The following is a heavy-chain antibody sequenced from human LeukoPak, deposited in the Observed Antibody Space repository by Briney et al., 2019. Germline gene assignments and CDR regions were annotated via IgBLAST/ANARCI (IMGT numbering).Heavy chain of an antibody. V-gene: IGHV3-48*02. CDR2: ISTSGNTI. CDR1: GFTFSSYN. CDR3: ARKYSGSGNYFFDY. Sequence: GGSLRLSCAASGFTFSSYNMNWVRQAPGKGLEWVSFISTSGNTIYYVDSVKGRFTISRDNAKNSLYLQMNSLRDEDTAVYYCARKYSGSGNYFFDYWGQGTLVAVSS. J-gene: IGHJ4*02. D-gene: IGHD3-10*01.